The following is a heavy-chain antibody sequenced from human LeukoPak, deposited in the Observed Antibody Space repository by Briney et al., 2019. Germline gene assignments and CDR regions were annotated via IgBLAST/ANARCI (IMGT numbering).Heavy chain of an antibody. J-gene: IGHJ6*02. Sequence: SETLSLTCAVYGGSFSGYYWSWIRQPPGKGLEWIGEINHSGSTNYNPSLKSRVTISVDTSKNQFSLKLSSVTAADTAVYYCARGYYGSGEDLYYYYGMDVWGQGTTVTVSS. CDR3: ARGYYGSGEDLYYYYGMDV. V-gene: IGHV4-34*01. D-gene: IGHD3-10*01. CDR2: INHSGST. CDR1: GGSFSGYY.